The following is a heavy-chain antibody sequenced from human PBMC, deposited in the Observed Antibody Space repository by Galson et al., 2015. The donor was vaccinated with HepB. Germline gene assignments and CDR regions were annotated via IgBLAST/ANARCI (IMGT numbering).Heavy chain of an antibody. V-gene: IGHV3-9*01. D-gene: IGHD3-22*01. CDR2: ITSNSDVT. J-gene: IGHJ4*02. CDR3: LPGHYYSGN. CDR1: GFTFEDFA. Sequence: SLRLSCAASGFTFEDFAMHWVRQAPGKGLEWISGITSNSDVTGYADSVKGRFTVSRDNAQKSLSLQMDSLRVEDTALYYCLPGHYYSGNWGQGTLVTVSA.